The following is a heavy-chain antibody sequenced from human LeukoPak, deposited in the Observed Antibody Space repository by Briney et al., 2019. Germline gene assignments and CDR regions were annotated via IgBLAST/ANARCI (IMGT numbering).Heavy chain of an antibody. CDR2: IYHSGST. CDR1: GGSISSGGYS. CDR3: ARLRAALDY. V-gene: IGHV4-30-2*01. Sequence: SQTLSLTCAVSGGSISSGGYSWSWIRQPPGKGLEWIGYIYHSGSTYYNPSLKSRVTISVDRSKNQFSLKLSSVTAADTAVYYCARLRAALDYWGQGTLVTVSS. J-gene: IGHJ4*02.